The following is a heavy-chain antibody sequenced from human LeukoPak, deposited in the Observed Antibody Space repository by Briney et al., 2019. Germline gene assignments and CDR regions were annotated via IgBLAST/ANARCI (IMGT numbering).Heavy chain of an antibody. D-gene: IGHD6-19*01. CDR2: IRSKAYGGTT. CDR3: TRGIAVAAEARGRDYFDY. J-gene: IGHJ4*02. CDR1: GFTFGDCA. V-gene: IGHV3-49*03. Sequence: GGSLRLSCTASGFTFGDCAMSWFRQAPGKGLEWVGFIRSKAYGGTTEYAASVKGRFTISRDDSKSIAYLQMNSLKTEDTAVYYCTRGIAVAAEARGRDYFDYWGQGTLVTVSS.